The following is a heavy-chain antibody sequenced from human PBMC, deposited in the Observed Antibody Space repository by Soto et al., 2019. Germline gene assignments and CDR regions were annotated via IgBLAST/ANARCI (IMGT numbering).Heavy chain of an antibody. D-gene: IGHD6-13*01. Sequence: QVQLVQSGAEVKKPGSSVKVSCKASGGTFSSYAISWVRQAPGQGLEWMGGIIPIFGTANYAQKFQGRVTITADKSTSTAYMELSSLRSEDTAVYYCASGHRFYRSSWYDWFEPWGQGTLVTVSS. CDR3: ASGHRFYRSSWYDWFEP. V-gene: IGHV1-69*06. CDR1: GGTFSSYA. CDR2: IIPIFGTA. J-gene: IGHJ5*02.